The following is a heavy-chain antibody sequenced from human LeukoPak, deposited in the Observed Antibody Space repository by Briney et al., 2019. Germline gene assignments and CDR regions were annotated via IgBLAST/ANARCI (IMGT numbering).Heavy chain of an antibody. V-gene: IGHV3-21*01. CDR1: GFTFSSYS. Sequence: GGSLRLSCAASGFTFSSYSMNWVRQAPGKGLEWVSSISSSSSYIYYADSVKGRFTISRDNAKNSLYLQMNSLRAEDTAVYYCARNWGYIFWVVIFPAYFDYWGQGTLVTVSS. CDR3: ARNWGYIFWVVIFPAYFDY. J-gene: IGHJ4*02. CDR2: ISSSSSYI. D-gene: IGHD3-3*02.